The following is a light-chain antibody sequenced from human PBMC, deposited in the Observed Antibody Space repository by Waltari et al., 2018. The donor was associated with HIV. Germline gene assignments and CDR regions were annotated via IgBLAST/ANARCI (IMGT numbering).Light chain of an antibody. Sequence: QSALTQPASVSGSPGQSITISCTGTSSDVGGYNYVSWYQQHPGKAPTLMIYDVSKRPSGVSKRFAGSKSGNTASLTSSGLQAEDEADYYCCSYAGSSTLVFGGGTKLTVL. J-gene: IGLJ2*01. CDR3: CSYAGSSTLV. V-gene: IGLV2-23*02. CDR1: SSDVGGYNY. CDR2: DVS.